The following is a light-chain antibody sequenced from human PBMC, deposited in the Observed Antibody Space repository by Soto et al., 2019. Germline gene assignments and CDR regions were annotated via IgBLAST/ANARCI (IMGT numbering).Light chain of an antibody. V-gene: IGLV1-47*02. CDR3: AAWDDSLSAPVV. J-gene: IGLJ2*01. CDR1: SSNIGSNY. CDR2: SNN. Sequence: QLVLTQPPSASGTPGQRVTISCSGSSSNIGSNYVYWYQQLPGTAPKLLIYSNNQRPSGVPDRFSGSKSGTSASLAISGLRSEDEADYYCAAWDDSLSAPVVFGGGTKLTVL.